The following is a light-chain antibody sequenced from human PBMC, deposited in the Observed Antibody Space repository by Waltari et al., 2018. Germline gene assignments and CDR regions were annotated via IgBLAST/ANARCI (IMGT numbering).Light chain of an antibody. V-gene: IGKV3-15*01. J-gene: IGKJ4*01. Sequence: EVVMTQSPATLSVSSGERATLSCRASQSVSSFLAWYQQKPGQAPRLLIYGASTRATGIPARFSGSGSGTEFTLTISSLQSEDFAVYYCQQYNDWPPLTFGGGTKVEIK. CDR2: GAS. CDR3: QQYNDWPPLT. CDR1: QSVSSF.